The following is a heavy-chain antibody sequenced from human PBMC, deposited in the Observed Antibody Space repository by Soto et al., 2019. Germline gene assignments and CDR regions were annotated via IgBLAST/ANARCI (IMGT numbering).Heavy chain of an antibody. Sequence: QVQLVQSGPEVKKTGTSVKVSCKASGGTFSSRAISWVRQAPGQGLEWMGGIIPVFGRVNYAEKFQDRVTFTADESTGKVYMELGGLRSGDTALYFGANQRGGTFLGYHGMDIWGQGTTVSVSS. V-gene: IGHV1-69*01. CDR2: IIPVFGRV. J-gene: IGHJ6*02. CDR1: GGTFSSRA. D-gene: IGHD3-16*01. CDR3: ANQRGGTFLGYHGMDI.